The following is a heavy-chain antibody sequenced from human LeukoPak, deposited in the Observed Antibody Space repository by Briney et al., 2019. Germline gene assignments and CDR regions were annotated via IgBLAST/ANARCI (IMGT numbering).Heavy chain of an antibody. Sequence: GGSLRLSCAASGFTFSSYAMHWVRQAPGKGLEWVAVISYDGSNKYYADSVKGRFTISGDNSKNTLYLQMNSLRAEDTAVYYCARDNSYGSGSYYTRWGQGTLVTVSS. D-gene: IGHD3-10*01. CDR1: GFTFSSYA. J-gene: IGHJ4*02. V-gene: IGHV3-30-3*01. CDR3: ARDNSYGSGSYYTR. CDR2: ISYDGSNK.